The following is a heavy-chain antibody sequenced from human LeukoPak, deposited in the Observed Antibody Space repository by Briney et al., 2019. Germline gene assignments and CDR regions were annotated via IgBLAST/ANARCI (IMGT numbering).Heavy chain of an antibody. CDR3: ARDTGIAVADNFDY. J-gene: IGHJ4*02. V-gene: IGHV1-69*04. CDR2: IIPILGIA. D-gene: IGHD6-19*01. CDR1: GYTFTSYG. Sequence: ASVKVSRKASGYTFTSYGISWVRQAPGQGLEWMGRIIPILGIADYAQKFQGRVTITADKSTSTAYMELSSLRSEDTAVYYCARDTGIAVADNFDYWGQGTLVTVSS.